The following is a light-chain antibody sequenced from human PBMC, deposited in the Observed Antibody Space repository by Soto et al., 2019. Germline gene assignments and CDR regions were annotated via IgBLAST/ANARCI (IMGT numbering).Light chain of an antibody. Sequence: DIQMTQSPSSLSASVGDRVTITCRASQSISNYLNWYQQRPGKAPKLLIYTASALQSGVPSKFSGSGSGTDFTLTISSLQPEDFAPYYCQQTYSTPYTFGQGTKREI. CDR3: QQTYSTPYT. J-gene: IGKJ2*01. V-gene: IGKV1-39*01. CDR2: TAS. CDR1: QSISNY.